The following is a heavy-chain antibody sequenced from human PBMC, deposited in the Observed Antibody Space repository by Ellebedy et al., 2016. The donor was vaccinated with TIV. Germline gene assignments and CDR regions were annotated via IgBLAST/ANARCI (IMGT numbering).Heavy chain of an antibody. J-gene: IGHJ4*02. CDR3: ARGEGDYDILTGYLDH. D-gene: IGHD3-9*01. CDR1: GTSGYFFD. V-gene: IGHV4-39*01. Sequence: SETLSLTXTVSGTSGYFFDFGWIRQSPGRGLEWIGTVYYDGNSRYNPSLASRVTMSVDTSKTQFSLKVNSMTAADTAVYHCARGEGDYDILTGYLDHWGQGILVTVSS. CDR2: VYYDGNS.